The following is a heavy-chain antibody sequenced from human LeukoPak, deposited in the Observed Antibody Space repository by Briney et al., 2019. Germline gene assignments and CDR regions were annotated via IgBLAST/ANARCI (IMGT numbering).Heavy chain of an antibody. J-gene: IGHJ6*02. CDR2: ISGSGGST. V-gene: IGHV3-23*01. CDR1: GFTFSSYS. CDR3: ANSPLASSWTYGMDV. Sequence: PGGSLRLSCAASGFTFSSYSMNWVRQAPGKGLEWVSAISGSGGSTYYADSVKGRFTISRDNSKNTLYLQMNSLRAEDTAVYYCANSPLASSWTYGMDVWGQGTTVTVSS. D-gene: IGHD6-13*01.